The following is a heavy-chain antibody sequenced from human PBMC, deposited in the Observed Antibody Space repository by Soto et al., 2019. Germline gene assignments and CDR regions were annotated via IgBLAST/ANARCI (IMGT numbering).Heavy chain of an antibody. J-gene: IGHJ5*02. CDR1: GGSISSGDYY. Sequence: SETLSLTCTVSGGSISSGDYYWSWIRQPPGKGLEWIGEINHSGSTNYNPSLKSRVTISVDTSKNQFSLKLSSVTAADTAVYYCARARVYYGSGSYFRWFDPWGQGTLVTVSS. V-gene: IGHV4-39*07. CDR3: ARARVYYGSGSYFRWFDP. D-gene: IGHD3-10*01. CDR2: INHSGST.